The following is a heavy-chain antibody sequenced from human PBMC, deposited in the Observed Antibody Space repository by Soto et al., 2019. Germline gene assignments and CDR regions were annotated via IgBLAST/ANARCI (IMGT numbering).Heavy chain of an antibody. CDR3: ARDSGGSTKTSPGLDY. Sequence: SSETLSLTCAVSGYSISSGYYWGWIRQPPGKGLEWIGSIYHSGSTYYNPSLKSRVTISVDTSKNQFSLKLSSVTAADTAVYYCARDSGGSTKTSPGLDYWGQGTLVTVSS. V-gene: IGHV4-38-2*02. D-gene: IGHD3-16*01. J-gene: IGHJ4*02. CDR1: GYSISSGYY. CDR2: IYHSGST.